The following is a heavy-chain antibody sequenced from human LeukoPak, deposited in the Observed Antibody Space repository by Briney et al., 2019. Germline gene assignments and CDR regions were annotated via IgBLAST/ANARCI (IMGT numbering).Heavy chain of an antibody. V-gene: IGHV7-4-1*02. D-gene: IGHD5-18*01. CDR2: INTNTGNP. Sequence: GASVKVSCKASGYTFTSYAMNWVRQAPGQGLEWMGWINTNTGNPTYAQGFTGRFVFSLDTSVSTAYLQISSLKAEDTAVYYCAHAPDTAMVTYYYYYMDVWGKGTTVTVSS. J-gene: IGHJ6*03. CDR1: GYTFTSYA. CDR3: AHAPDTAMVTYYYYYMDV.